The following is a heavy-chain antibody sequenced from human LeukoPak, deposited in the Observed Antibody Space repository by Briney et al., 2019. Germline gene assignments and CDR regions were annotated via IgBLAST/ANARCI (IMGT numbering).Heavy chain of an antibody. Sequence: GASVKVSCKASGYTFTIYGISWGRQAPGHGLEWMGLVSPYDGNTKYAQNLQGRVTMTADTSTSTAYMELTSLRSDATAVYSCARERGGIGFKGDYWGQGTLVTVSS. CDR3: ARERGGIGFKGDY. D-gene: IGHD3-16*01. V-gene: IGHV1-18*01. J-gene: IGHJ4*02. CDR1: GYTFTIYG. CDR2: VSPYDGNT.